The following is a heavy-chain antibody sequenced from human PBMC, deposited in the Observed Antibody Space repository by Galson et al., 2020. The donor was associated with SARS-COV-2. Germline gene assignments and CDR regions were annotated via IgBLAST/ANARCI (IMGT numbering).Heavy chain of an antibody. J-gene: IGHJ6*04. Sequence: GGSLRLYCAASGFTFNNYNINWVRQAPGKGLEWVSFISSTSSYIYYADSVKGRFTISRDNAKNSLYLQMNSLRAEDTAVYYCAKAGRSSSCSGGSCYFSDVWGKGTTVTVSS. CDR3: AKAGRSSSCSGGSCYFSDV. CDR1: GFTFNNYN. CDR2: ISSTSSYI. V-gene: IGHV3-21*01. D-gene: IGHD2-15*01.